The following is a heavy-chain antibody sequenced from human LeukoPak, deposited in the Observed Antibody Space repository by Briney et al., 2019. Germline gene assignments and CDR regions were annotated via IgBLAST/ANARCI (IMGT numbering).Heavy chain of an antibody. V-gene: IGHV4-34*01. CDR2: INHSGST. J-gene: IGHJ5*02. CDR1: GGSFSGHY. Sequence: PSETLSLTCAVYGGSFSGHYWSWIRQPPGKGLEWIGEINHSGSTNYNPSLKSRVTISVDTSKNQFSLKLSSVTAADTAVYYCARVTVLLWFGESENWFDPWGQGTLVTVSS. D-gene: IGHD3-10*01. CDR3: ARVTVLLWFGESENWFDP.